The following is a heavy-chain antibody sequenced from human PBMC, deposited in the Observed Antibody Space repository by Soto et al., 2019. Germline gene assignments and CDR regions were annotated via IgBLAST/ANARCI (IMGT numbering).Heavy chain of an antibody. J-gene: IGHJ4*02. CDR2: IYYSGST. CDR1: GGSISSSTYY. V-gene: IGHV4-39*01. Sequence: SATLSLTCTVSGGSISSSTYYWGWIRQPPGKGLEWIGSIYYSGSTYYNPSLKSRVTISVDTSKNQFSLKLSSVTAADTAVYYCANSYGDYVSYWGQGTLVTVSS. D-gene: IGHD4-17*01. CDR3: ANSYGDYVSY.